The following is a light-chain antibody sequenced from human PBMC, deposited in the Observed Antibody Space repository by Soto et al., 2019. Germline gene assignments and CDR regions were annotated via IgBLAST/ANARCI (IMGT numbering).Light chain of an antibody. CDR1: SSDVGGYNY. CDR2: AVS. Sequence: SALTQPASVSGSPGQSITISCTGTSSDVGGYNYVSWYQQHPGKAPKLMIYAVSKRPSGVSNRFSGSKSGKTASLTISGRQAEDAADYYCSSYTSSSTYVFGTGTKLTVL. V-gene: IGLV2-14*01. CDR3: SSYTSSSTYV. J-gene: IGLJ1*01.